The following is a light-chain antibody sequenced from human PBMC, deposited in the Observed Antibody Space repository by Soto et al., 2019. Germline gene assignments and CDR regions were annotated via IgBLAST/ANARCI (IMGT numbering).Light chain of an antibody. CDR3: AAWDDSLNGLYV. CDR1: SSNIGSNT. J-gene: IGLJ1*01. CDR2: SNN. Sequence: QSVLTQPPSASGTPGQRVTISCSGSSSNIGSNTVNWYQQLPGTAPKLLIYSNNQRPSGVPDRFSGYKSGTSASLAISGLQSEDEADYYCAAWDDSLNGLYVFGTGTQLTVL. V-gene: IGLV1-44*01.